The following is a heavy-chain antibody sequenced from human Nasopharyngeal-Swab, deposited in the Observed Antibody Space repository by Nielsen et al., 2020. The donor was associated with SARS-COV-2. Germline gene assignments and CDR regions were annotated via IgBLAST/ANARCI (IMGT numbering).Heavy chain of an antibody. CDR2: ISAYNGNT. D-gene: IGHD4-17*01. Sequence: ASVKVSCKASGHTFITFGITWVRQAPGQGLEWMGWISAYNGNTNYAQKFQDRVTMTTDTSMTTAYMELRGLKTDDTAVYYCARDNESGDYYAYDIWGQGTTVTVSS. V-gene: IGHV1-18*01. CDR3: ARDNESGDYYAYDI. CDR1: GHTFITFG. J-gene: IGHJ3*02.